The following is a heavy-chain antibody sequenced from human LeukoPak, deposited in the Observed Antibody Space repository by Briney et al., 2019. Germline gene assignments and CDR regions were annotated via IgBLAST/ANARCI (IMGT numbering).Heavy chain of an antibody. V-gene: IGHV4-38-2*01. CDR1: GDSISSDYY. J-gene: IGHJ4*02. Sequence: KPSETLSLTCAVSGDSISSDYYWAWIRQPPGKGLECIDSIYYSGSTYYNRSRKSRVTISVDTSKNQFSLKVRSVTAADTAVYYWARRHREAYKLQDWGRGTLVTVSS. CDR2: IYYSGST. CDR3: ARRHREAYKLQD. D-gene: IGHD5-24*01.